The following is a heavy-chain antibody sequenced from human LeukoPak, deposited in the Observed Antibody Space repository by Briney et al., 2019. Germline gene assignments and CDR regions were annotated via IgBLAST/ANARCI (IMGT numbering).Heavy chain of an antibody. Sequence: ASVKVSCKASGGTFSSYAISWVPQAPGQGLEWMGGIIPIFGTANYAQKFQGRVTITTDESTSTAYMELSSLRSEDTAVYYCARGPFGVVSYYYYYYYMDVWGKGTTVTVSS. CDR2: IIPIFGTA. V-gene: IGHV1-69*05. CDR1: GGTFSSYA. CDR3: ARGPFGVVSYYYYYYYMDV. D-gene: IGHD3-3*01. J-gene: IGHJ6*03.